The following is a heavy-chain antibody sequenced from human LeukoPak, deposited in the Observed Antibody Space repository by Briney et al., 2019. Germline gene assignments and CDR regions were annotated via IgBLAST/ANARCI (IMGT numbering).Heavy chain of an antibody. Sequence: SETLSLTCTVSGGSISSYYWSWIRQPPGKGLEWIGYIYTSGSTNYNPSLKSRVTISVDTSKNQFSLKLSSVTAADTAVYYCARVDHGYCSGGSCYSSGWFDPWGQGTLVTVSS. CDR1: GGSISSYY. J-gene: IGHJ5*02. CDR3: ARVDHGYCSGGSCYSSGWFDP. V-gene: IGHV4-4*09. D-gene: IGHD2-15*01. CDR2: IYTSGST.